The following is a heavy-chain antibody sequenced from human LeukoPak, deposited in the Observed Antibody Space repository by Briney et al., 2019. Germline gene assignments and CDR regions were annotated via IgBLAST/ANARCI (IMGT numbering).Heavy chain of an antibody. V-gene: IGHV1-69*04. CDR2: IIPILGIA. Sequence: SVKVSCKASGGTFSSYAISWVRQAPGQGLEWMGRIIPILGIANYAQKFQGRVTITADKSTSTAYMELSSLRSEDTAVYYCARTWALKWELPGQFDYWGQGRLVTVSS. CDR1: GGTFSSYA. D-gene: IGHD4-23*01. J-gene: IGHJ4*02. CDR3: ARTWALKWELPGQFDY.